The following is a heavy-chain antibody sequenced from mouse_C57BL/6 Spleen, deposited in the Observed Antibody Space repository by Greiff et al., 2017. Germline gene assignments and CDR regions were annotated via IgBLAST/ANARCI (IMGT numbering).Heavy chain of an antibody. J-gene: IGHJ4*01. D-gene: IGHD4-1*01. CDR3: TDWYYAMDY. V-gene: IGHV6-3*01. CDR1: GFTFSNYW. CDR2: IRLKSDNYAT. Sequence: EVHLVESGGGLVQPGGSMKLSCVASGFTFSNYWMNWVRQSPEKGLEWVAQIRLKSDNYATHYAESVKGRFTISRDDSKSSVYLQMSNLRAEDTGIYYCTDWYYAMDYWGQGTSVTVSS.